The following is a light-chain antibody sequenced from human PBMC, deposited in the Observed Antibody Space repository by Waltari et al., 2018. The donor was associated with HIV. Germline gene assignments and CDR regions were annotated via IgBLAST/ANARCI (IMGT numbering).Light chain of an antibody. V-gene: IGLV2-14*01. Sequence: QSALTQPASVSGSPGQWITISCTGTNRDIGVYNFVSWYQHHPGKAPKLIIFEVSNRPSGVSARFSGSKSGNTASLTISGLQAEDEADYYCSSYRNSRTWVFGGGTKLTVL. CDR3: SSYRNSRTWV. J-gene: IGLJ3*02. CDR1: NRDIGVYNF. CDR2: EVS.